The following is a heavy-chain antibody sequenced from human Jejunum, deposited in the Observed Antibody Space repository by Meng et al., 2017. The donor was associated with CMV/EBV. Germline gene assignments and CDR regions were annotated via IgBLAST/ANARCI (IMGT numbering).Heavy chain of an antibody. CDR3: ARLRYFDY. CDR2: ISSSGDVI. CDR1: GFTVSDYE. J-gene: IGHJ4*02. D-gene: IGHD3-16*01. Sequence: SWAVAGFTVSDYEMMWVRQAPGKGLEWVSYISSSGDVIYYADSVRGRFTISRDDAKNSLYLQMNSLRTDDTAIYYCARLRYFDYWGRGTLVTVSS. V-gene: IGHV3-48*03.